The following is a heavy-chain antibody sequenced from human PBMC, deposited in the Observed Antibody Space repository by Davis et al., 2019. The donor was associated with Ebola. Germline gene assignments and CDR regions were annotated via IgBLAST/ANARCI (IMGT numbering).Heavy chain of an antibody. CDR2: IYHSGST. CDR1: GGSFRGYY. V-gene: IGHV4-34*03. CDR3: FTDSMVRGVIY. D-gene: IGHD3-10*01. Sequence: SETLSLTCAVYGGSFRGYYWSWIRQSPGKGLEWIGSIYHSGSTYYNPSLKSRVTISVDTSKNQFSLKLSSVTAADTAVYYCFTDSMVRGVIYWGQGTLVTVSS. J-gene: IGHJ4*02.